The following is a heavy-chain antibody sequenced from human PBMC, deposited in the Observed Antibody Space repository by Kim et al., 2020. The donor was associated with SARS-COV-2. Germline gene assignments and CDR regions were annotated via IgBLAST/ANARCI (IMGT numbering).Heavy chain of an antibody. D-gene: IGHD1-20*01. V-gene: IGHV1-3*01. Sequence: ASVTVSCKASGYTFTSYAMHWVRQAPGPRLEWMGWINAGNGNTKYSQKFQGRVTITRDTSASTAYMELSSLRSEDTAVYYCARGGITGTTPPRYYWVQGTLVTVST. CDR3: ARGGITGTTPPRYY. J-gene: IGHJ4*02. CDR1: GYTFTSYA. CDR2: INAGNGNT.